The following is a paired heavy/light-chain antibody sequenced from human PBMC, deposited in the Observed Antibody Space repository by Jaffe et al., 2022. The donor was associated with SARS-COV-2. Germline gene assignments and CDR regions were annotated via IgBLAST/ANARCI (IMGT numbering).Heavy chain of an antibody. J-gene: IGHJ6*03. CDR2: IKEDGGEK. D-gene: IGHD5-18*01. Sequence: EVQLVESGGGLVQPGGSLRLSCAASGFTFSNYWMTWVRQAPGKGLEWVANIKEDGGEKYYVDSVKGRFTISRDNAKNSLYLHMNSLRAEDTAVYYCAREAVGGYSYGYSTREGHYMGVWGKGTTVTVSS. CDR3: AREAVGGYSYGYSTREGHYMGV. CDR1: GFTFSNYW. V-gene: IGHV3-7*01.
Light chain of an antibody. V-gene: IGLV2-11*01. CDR3: CSYAGNSAWV. CDR2: DVY. Sequence: QSALTQPRSVSGSPGQSVTISCSGTSSDVGTYDYVSWYQLHPGKAPKLMIYDVYKRPSGVPDRFSGSKSGNTASLTISGLQTEDEADYYCCSYAGNSAWVFGGGTKVTVL. J-gene: IGLJ3*02. CDR1: SSDVGTYDY.